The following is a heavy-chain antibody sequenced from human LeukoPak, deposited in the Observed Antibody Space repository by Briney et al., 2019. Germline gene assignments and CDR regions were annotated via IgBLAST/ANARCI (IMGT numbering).Heavy chain of an antibody. D-gene: IGHD2-2*01. J-gene: IGHJ6*02. CDR1: GFTVSSNY. Sequence: GGSLRLSRAASGFTVSSNYMSWVRQAPGKGLEWVSVIYGGGSTNYADSVKGRFTISRDNSKNTLYLQMNSLRAEDTAVYYCAKDDIVVVPALRDYGMDVWGQGTTVTVSS. CDR2: IYGGGST. V-gene: IGHV3-53*01. CDR3: AKDDIVVVPALRDYGMDV.